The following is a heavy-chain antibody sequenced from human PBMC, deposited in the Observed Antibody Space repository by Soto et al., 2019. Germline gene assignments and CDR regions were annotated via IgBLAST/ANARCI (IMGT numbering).Heavy chain of an antibody. CDR1: GGSISSGDYY. CDR2: IYYSGTT. D-gene: IGHD3-10*02. V-gene: IGHV4-30-4*01. J-gene: IGHJ5*02. CDR3: ARVVRGVTSS. Sequence: SETLSLTCTVSGGSISSGDYYWSWIRQPPGKGLEWIGYIYYSGTTYYNPSLKSRVTISVDTSKNQFSLKLASVTAADTAVYYCARVVRGVTSSWGQGTLVTVSS.